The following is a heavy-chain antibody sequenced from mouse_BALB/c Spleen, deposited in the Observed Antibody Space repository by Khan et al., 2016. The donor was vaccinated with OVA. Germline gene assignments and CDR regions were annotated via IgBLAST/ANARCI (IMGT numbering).Heavy chain of an antibody. V-gene: IGHV5-9-3*01. CDR3: ARPPITTVVATSYWFFDV. CDR2: ISSGGNYT. D-gene: IGHD1-1*01. CDR1: GFTFSRYA. J-gene: IGHJ1*01. Sequence: EVQVVESGGGLVKPGGSLKLSCAASGFTFSRYAMSWVRQTPEKRLEWVATISSGGNYTYYPDSVKGRFAISRDNAKNTLFLQMSSLRSEDTAIYYCARPPITTVVATSYWFFDVWGAGTTVTVST.